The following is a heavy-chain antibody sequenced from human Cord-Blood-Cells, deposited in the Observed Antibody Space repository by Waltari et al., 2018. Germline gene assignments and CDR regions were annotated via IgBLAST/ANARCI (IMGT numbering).Heavy chain of an antibody. CDR3: ARDLSYYDFWSGYYGDQYTNWFDP. Sequence: QVQLQESGPGLVKPSETLSLTCTVFGGSVSSGSYYWSWIRQPPGKGLEWIGYIYYSGSTNYNPSLKSRVTISVDTSKNQFSLKLSSVTAADTAVYYCARDLSYYDFWSGYYGDQYTNWFDPWGQGTLVTVSS. CDR1: GGSVSSGSYY. D-gene: IGHD3-3*01. CDR2: IYYSGST. V-gene: IGHV4-61*01. J-gene: IGHJ5*02.